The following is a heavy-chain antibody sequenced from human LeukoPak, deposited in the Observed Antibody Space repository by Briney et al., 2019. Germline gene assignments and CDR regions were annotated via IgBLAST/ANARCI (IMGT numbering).Heavy chain of an antibody. D-gene: IGHD6-19*01. V-gene: IGHV3-21*01. CDR1: RFTFSSYT. CDR2: IDPSSTYI. CDR3: ASYTPVPGTRGLQY. J-gene: IGHJ4*02. Sequence: GGSLRLSCSASRFTFSSYTMNWVRQAPGKGLEWVSSIDPSSTYIYYADSVKGRFTISRDNAQNSLYLQMNSLRVEDTAVYYCASYTPVPGTRGLQYWGQGALVTVSS.